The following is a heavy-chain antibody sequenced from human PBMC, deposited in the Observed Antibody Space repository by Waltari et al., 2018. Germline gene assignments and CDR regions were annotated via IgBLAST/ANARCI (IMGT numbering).Heavy chain of an antibody. CDR2: IDTDGSRT. Sequence: EVQLVESGGGLVQPGGSLRLSCVASGFAFSRYWMYWVRQAPGKGLGWVSYIDTDGSRTTYADSVKGRFTIFRDNTKNTLYLQMDSLRAEDTAVYYCAIDTSGYYGNWGQGTLVTVSS. CDR3: AIDTSGYYGN. D-gene: IGHD3-22*01. CDR1: GFAFSRYW. J-gene: IGHJ4*02. V-gene: IGHV3-74*03.